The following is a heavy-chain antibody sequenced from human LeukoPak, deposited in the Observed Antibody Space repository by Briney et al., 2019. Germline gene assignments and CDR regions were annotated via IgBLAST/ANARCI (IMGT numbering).Heavy chain of an antibody. Sequence: GGSLRLSCAASGFTVSSNYMSWVRQAPGKGLEWVSAISGSGGSTYYADSVKGRFTISRDNSKNTLYLQMNSLRAEDTAVYYCAKSGGNVQVTPLDYWGQGTLVTVSS. J-gene: IGHJ4*02. V-gene: IGHV3-23*01. CDR2: ISGSGGST. CDR1: GFTVSSNY. CDR3: AKSGGNVQVTPLDY. D-gene: IGHD4-23*01.